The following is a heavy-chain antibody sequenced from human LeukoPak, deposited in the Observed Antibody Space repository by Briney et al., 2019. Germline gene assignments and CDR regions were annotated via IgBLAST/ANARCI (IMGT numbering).Heavy chain of an antibody. Sequence: GGSLRLSCAASGFTFSSDAMCWVRQAPGKGLEWVSAISGSGGNTYYADSVKGRFTISRDKSKNTLYLPMNSLRAEDTAVYYCAKDRLAIAVAVYFDYWGQGTLVTVSS. J-gene: IGHJ4*02. CDR1: GFTFSSDA. CDR3: AKDRLAIAVAVYFDY. CDR2: ISGSGGNT. D-gene: IGHD6-19*01. V-gene: IGHV3-23*01.